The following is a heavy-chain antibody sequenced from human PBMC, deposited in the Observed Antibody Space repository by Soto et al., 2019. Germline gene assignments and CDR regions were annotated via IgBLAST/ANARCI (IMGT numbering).Heavy chain of an antibody. D-gene: IGHD3-9*01. CDR3: AKDPSTGHADL. V-gene: IGHV3-23*01. CDR2: ISPTGNT. J-gene: IGHJ5*02. Sequence: XASLVLSCTALTGYAMSWVRRGPGKGLEWISTISPTGNTHYADSVEGRFTISRDDSKNTFYLQMNNLRADDTGVYYCAKDPSTGHADLWGQGTLVTVSS. CDR1: TGYA.